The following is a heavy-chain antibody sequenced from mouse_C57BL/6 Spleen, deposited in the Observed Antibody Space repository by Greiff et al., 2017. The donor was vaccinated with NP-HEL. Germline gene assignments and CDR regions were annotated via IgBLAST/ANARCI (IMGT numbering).Heavy chain of an antibody. V-gene: IGHV1-80*01. Sequence: QVQLQQSGAELVKPGASVKISCKASGYAFSSYWMNWVKQRPGKGLEWIGQIYPGDGDTNYNGKFKGKATLTADKSSSTAYMQLSSLTSEDSAVYFCASPPDYDEAWFAYWGQGTLVTVSA. D-gene: IGHD2-4*01. CDR1: GYAFSSYW. CDR3: ASPPDYDEAWFAY. J-gene: IGHJ3*01. CDR2: IYPGDGDT.